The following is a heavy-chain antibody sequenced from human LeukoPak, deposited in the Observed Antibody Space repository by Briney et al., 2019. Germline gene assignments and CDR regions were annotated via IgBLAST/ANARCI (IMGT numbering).Heavy chain of an antibody. V-gene: IGHV3-9*01. CDR1: GGSISSYY. D-gene: IGHD6-13*01. J-gene: IGHJ4*02. Sequence: LSLTCTVSGGSISSYYWSWIRQPPGKGLEWVSGISWNSGSIGYADSVKGRFTISRDNAKNSLYLQMNSLRAEDTALYYCAKDIRIAAAGTAFDYWGQGTLVTVSS. CDR3: AKDIRIAAAGTAFDY. CDR2: ISWNSGSI.